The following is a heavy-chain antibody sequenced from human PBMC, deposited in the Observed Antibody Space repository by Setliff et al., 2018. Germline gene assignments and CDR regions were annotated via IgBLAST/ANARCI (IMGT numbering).Heavy chain of an antibody. CDR2: LSDDGYNE. D-gene: IGHD3-10*01. V-gene: IGHV3-30*18. CDR3: AKEQDITLVPGIIPDAFDL. Sequence: GGSLRLSCAASGFTVSSFSMHWVRQAPVKGLDWVANLSDDGYNEFYADSVKGRFTVFRDNTKNTLYLQMSSLKIEDTAVYFCAKEQDITLVPGIIPDAFDLWGQGTMVTVSS. J-gene: IGHJ3*01. CDR1: GFTVSSFS.